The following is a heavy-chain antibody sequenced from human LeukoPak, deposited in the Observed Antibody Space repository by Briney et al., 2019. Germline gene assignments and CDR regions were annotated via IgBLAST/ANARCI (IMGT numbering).Heavy chain of an antibody. J-gene: IGHJ3*02. CDR2: INGYNGDT. CDR3: ARDLFRVYGDAFDI. V-gene: IGHV1-18*01. Sequence: ASVKVSCKASGYTFTICGISWVRQAPGQGGEGMGWINGYNGDTNYAQKLQGRVTITTDTSTSTAYMELRSLRSDDTAVYYCARDLFRVYGDAFDIWGQGTMVTVSS. D-gene: IGHD3-10*01. CDR1: GYTFTICG.